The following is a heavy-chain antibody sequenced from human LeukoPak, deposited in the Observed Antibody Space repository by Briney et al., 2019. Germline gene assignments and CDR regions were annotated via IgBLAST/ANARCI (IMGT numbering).Heavy chain of an antibody. J-gene: IGHJ4*02. CDR1: GFNFSNYG. V-gene: IGHV3-30*03. D-gene: IGHD1-7*01. CDR3: AGGWNWFEY. Sequence: GGSLRLSCAASGFNFSNYGMHWARQAPGKGLEWVAVISYDRSNKYYADSVKGRFTISRDNSKNSLYLQMNSLRAEDTALYYCAGGWNWFEYWGQGTLVTVSS. CDR2: ISYDRSNK.